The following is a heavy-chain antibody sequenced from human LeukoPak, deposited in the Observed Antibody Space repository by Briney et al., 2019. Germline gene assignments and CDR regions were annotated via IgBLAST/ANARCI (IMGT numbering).Heavy chain of an antibody. Sequence: GGSLRLSCAASGFTFSSYEMNWARQAPGKGLEWVSYISSSGSTIYYADSVKGRFTISRDNAKNSLYLQMNSLRAEDTAVYYCARGDPWGAFDIWGQGTMVTVSS. CDR1: GFTFSSYE. D-gene: IGHD3-16*01. V-gene: IGHV3-48*03. CDR2: ISSSGSTI. CDR3: ARGDPWGAFDI. J-gene: IGHJ3*02.